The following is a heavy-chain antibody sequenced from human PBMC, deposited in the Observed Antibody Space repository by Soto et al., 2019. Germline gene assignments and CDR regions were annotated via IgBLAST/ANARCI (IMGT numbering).Heavy chain of an antibody. CDR2: IAYDGRNK. Sequence: GGSLRLSCAASGFTFSSYAMHWVRQAPGKGLEWVAVIAYDGRNKYYADSVKGRFTISRDNSKNTLYLQMNSLRIEDTAVYYCARDRGSSCWYAGGWFDPWGQGTLVTVSS. D-gene: IGHD6-19*01. CDR3: ARDRGSSCWYAGGWFDP. V-gene: IGHV3-30*04. J-gene: IGHJ5*02. CDR1: GFTFSSYA.